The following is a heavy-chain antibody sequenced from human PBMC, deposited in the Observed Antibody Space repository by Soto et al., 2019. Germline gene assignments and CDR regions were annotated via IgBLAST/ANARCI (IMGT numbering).Heavy chain of an antibody. Sequence: GGSLRLSCPASGGTFGDYTMHWVRQAPGKGLEWVSAISGSGGSTYYADSVKGRFTISRDNSKNTLYLQMNSLRAEDTAVYYCAKEPYGDYEGYFDYWGQGTLVTVSS. CDR1: GGTFGDYT. V-gene: IGHV3-23*01. J-gene: IGHJ4*02. D-gene: IGHD4-17*01. CDR3: AKEPYGDYEGYFDY. CDR2: ISGSGGST.